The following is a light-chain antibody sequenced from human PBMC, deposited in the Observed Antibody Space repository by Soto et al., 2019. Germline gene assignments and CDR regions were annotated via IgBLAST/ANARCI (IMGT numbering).Light chain of an antibody. CDR1: TRDIAGYNY. CDR2: QVT. V-gene: IGLV2-14*01. CDR3: TSFSSSTSPYV. Sequence: FVLTQPASVSGSLGQSITISCTGTTRDIAGYNYISWYQQLPGKAPKLMIYQVTIRPSGISNRFSGSKSGNTASLTISGLQAEDEADYYCTSFSSSTSPYVFGTGTKVTVL. J-gene: IGLJ1*01.